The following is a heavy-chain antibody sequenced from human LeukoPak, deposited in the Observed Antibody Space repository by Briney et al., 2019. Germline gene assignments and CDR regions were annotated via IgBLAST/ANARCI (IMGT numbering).Heavy chain of an antibody. V-gene: IGHV4-34*01. D-gene: IGHD2-15*01. J-gene: IGHJ4*02. CDR3: ARAWSSGGYHDY. CDR1: GGSFSGYY. Sequence: SETLSLTCAVYGGSFSGYYWSWFRQPPGKGLEWIGEINRSGSTNYNPSLKGRFTISVDTSKNQFSLKLNSVTAADTAVYYCARAWSSGGYHDYWGQGALVTVSS. CDR2: INRSGST.